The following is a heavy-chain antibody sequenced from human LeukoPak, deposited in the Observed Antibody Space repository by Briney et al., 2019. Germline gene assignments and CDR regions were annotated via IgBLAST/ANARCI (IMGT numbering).Heavy chain of an antibody. Sequence: SETLSLTCAVSGGSISSGGYSWSWIRQPPGKGLEWIGYIYHSGSTYYNPSLKSRVTISVDRSKNQFSLKLSSVTAADTAVYYCARAGVYGANWFDPWGQGTLVTVSS. D-gene: IGHD4-17*01. V-gene: IGHV4-30-2*01. CDR1: GGSISSGGYS. CDR2: IYHSGST. J-gene: IGHJ5*02. CDR3: ARAGVYGANWFDP.